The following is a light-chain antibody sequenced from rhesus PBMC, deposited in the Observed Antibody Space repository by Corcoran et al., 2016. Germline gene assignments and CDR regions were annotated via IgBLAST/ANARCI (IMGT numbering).Light chain of an antibody. CDR1: QGISSW. Sequence: DIQMTQSPSSLSASVGDTVTITCRASQGISSWLAWYQQKPGTAPKLLIYKASTLQSGVPSRFRGSGSGTDFTLTISSLQSEDFAAYYCQQYSSSPWTFGQGTKVEIK. V-gene: IGKV1-22*01. J-gene: IGKJ1*01. CDR2: KAS. CDR3: QQYSSSPWT.